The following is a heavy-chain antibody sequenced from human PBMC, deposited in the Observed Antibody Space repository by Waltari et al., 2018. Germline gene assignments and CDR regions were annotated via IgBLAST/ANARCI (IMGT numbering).Heavy chain of an antibody. CDR2: SNPISGGT. Sequence: QVQLVQSGAEVKKPGASVKVSCQASGYTFTGYYMHWVRQAPGQGLEWGGWSNPISGGTNDGQRLQGRVTMTRDTSISTAYMERSRLRSDDTAVYYCASTFKLGIMALQFDYWGQGTLVTVAS. D-gene: IGHD7-27*01. V-gene: IGHV1-2*02. CDR1: GYTFTGYY. J-gene: IGHJ4*02. CDR3: ASTFKLGIMALQFDY.